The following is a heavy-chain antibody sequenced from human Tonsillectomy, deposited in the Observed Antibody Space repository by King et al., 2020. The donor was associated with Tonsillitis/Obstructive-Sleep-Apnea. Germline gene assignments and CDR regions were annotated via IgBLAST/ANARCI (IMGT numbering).Heavy chain of an antibody. CDR2: SIPIFGTA. Sequence: VQLVESGAEVKKPGSSVKVSCKASGGTFSNYAINWVRQAPGQGLEWLGGSIPIFGTANYSQKFQGRVTITAAESSSTAYMELSSLRSEDTAVYYCARGPFGVVVVAATPYYFDYWGQGTLVTVSS. CDR1: GGTFSNYA. CDR3: ARGPFGVVVVAATPYYFDY. V-gene: IGHV1-69*01. J-gene: IGHJ4*02. D-gene: IGHD2-15*01.